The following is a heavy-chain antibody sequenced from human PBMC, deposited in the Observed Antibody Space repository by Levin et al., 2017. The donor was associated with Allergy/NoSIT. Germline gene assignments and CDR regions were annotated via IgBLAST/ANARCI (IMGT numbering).Heavy chain of an antibody. V-gene: IGHV4-39*01. CDR3: ARVHDYGDYEGAGYFDY. D-gene: IGHD4-17*01. CDR2: IYYSGST. J-gene: IGHJ4*02. CDR1: GGSISSSSYF. Sequence: SETLSLTCTVSGGSISSSSYFWGWIRQPPGKGLEWIGSIYYSGSTYYNPSLKSRVTISVDTSKNQFSLKLSSVTAADTAVYYCARVHDYGDYEGAGYFDYWGQGTLVTVSS.